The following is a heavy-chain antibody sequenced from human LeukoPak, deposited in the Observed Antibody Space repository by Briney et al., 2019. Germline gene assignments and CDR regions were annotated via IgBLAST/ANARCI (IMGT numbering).Heavy chain of an antibody. J-gene: IGHJ6*02. Sequence: SETLSLTCTVSGGSVSSGSYYWSWIRQPPGKGLEWIGYIYYSGSTNYNPSLKSRVTISVDTSKNQFSLKLSSVTAADTAVYYCARADTAMMGLYYYGMDVWGQGTTVTVSS. D-gene: IGHD5-18*01. V-gene: IGHV4-61*01. CDR3: ARADTAMMGLYYYGMDV. CDR2: IYYSGST. CDR1: GGSVSSGSYY.